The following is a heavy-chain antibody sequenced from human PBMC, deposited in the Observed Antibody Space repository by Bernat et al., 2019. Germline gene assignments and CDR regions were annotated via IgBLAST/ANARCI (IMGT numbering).Heavy chain of an antibody. D-gene: IGHD3-9*01. J-gene: IGHJ5*02. CDR1: GGSFSGYY. Sequence: QVQLQQWGAGLLKPSETLSLTCAVYGGSFSGYYWSWIRQPPGKGLEWIGEINHSGSTNYNPSLKSRVTLSVDPSKNQFSLKLSSVTAADTAVYYCARGLREIRYFDWLSRPSNWFDPWGQGTLVTVSS. V-gene: IGHV4-34*01. CDR3: ARGLREIRYFDWLSRPSNWFDP. CDR2: INHSGST.